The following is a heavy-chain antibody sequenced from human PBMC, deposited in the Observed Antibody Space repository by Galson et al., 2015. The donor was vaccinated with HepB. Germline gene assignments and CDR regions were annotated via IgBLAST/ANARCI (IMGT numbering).Heavy chain of an antibody. V-gene: IGHV1-69*10. CDR1: GGTFSSYA. Sequence: SVKVSCKASGGTFSSYAISWVRQAPGQGLEWMGGIIPILGIANYAQKFQGRVTITADKSTSTAYMELSSLRSEDTAVYYCAREGPLRWSGANYFDYCGQGTLVTVSS. D-gene: IGHD4-23*01. J-gene: IGHJ4*02. CDR2: IIPILGIA. CDR3: AREGPLRWSGANYFDY.